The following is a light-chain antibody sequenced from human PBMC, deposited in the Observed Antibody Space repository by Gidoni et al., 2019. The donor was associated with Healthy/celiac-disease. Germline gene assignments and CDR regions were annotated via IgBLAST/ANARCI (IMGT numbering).Light chain of an antibody. CDR3: QQYGSSAIT. J-gene: IGKJ5*01. CDR1: QRVSSSY. Sequence: EIVLTQSPGTLSWSPGERATLSCRASQRVSSSYLAWYQQKPGQAPRLLIYGASSRATGIPDRFSGSGSGTDFTLTISRLEPEDFAVYYCQQYGSSAITFGQGTRLEIK. V-gene: IGKV3-20*01. CDR2: GAS.